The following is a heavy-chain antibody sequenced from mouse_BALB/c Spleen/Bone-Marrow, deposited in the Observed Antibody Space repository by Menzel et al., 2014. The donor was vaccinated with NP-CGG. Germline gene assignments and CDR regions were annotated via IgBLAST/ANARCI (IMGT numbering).Heavy chain of an antibody. Sequence: QVQLQQSGAELVKPGASVKLSCKASGYTFTSYWMHWVKQRPGQGLEWIGEINPSNGRTNYNEKFKSKATLTVDKSSSTANMQLSSLTSEDSAVYYCARSDGYYPYYYAMDYWGQGTSVTVSS. CDR1: GYTFTSYW. D-gene: IGHD2-3*01. J-gene: IGHJ4*01. CDR3: ARSDGYYPYYYAMDY. CDR2: INPSNGRT. V-gene: IGHV1S81*02.